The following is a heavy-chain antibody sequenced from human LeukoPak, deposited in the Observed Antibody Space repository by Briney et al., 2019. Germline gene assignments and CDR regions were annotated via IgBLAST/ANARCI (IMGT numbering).Heavy chain of an antibody. J-gene: IGHJ4*02. CDR1: GFTVSSNY. V-gene: IGHV3-53*01. CDR2: IYSGGST. CDR3: ASNGYDILTGYYDY. Sequence: GGSLRLSCAASGFTVSSNYMSWVRQASGKGLEWVSVIYSGGSTYYADSVKGRFTISRDNSKNTLYLQMNSLRAEDTAVYYCASNGYDILTGYYDYWGQGTLVTVSS. D-gene: IGHD3-9*01.